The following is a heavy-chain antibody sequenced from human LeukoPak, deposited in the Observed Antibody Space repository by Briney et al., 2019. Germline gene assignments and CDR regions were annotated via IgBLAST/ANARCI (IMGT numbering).Heavy chain of an antibody. V-gene: IGHV1-8*01. D-gene: IGHD2-2*01. J-gene: IGHJ5*02. CDR3: ARGGQLLWESWFDP. Sequence: ASVKVSCKASGYTFTSYDINWVRQATGQGLEWMGWMNPNSGNTGYAQKFQGRVTMTRNTSISTAYMELGSLRSEDTAVYYCARGGQLLWESWFDPWGQGTLVTVSS. CDR1: GYTFTSYD. CDR2: MNPNSGNT.